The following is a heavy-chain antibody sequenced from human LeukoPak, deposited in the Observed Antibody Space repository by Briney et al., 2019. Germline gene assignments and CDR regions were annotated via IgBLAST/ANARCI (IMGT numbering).Heavy chain of an antibody. Sequence: GGSLRLSCAASGLTFSSYSMNWVRQAPGKGLEWVSSISSSSSYIYYADSVKGRFTISRDNAKNSLYLQMNSLRAEDTAVYYCAKASFIVVVTAIDAFDIWGQGTMVTVSP. V-gene: IGHV3-21*04. D-gene: IGHD2-21*02. CDR1: GLTFSSYS. J-gene: IGHJ3*02. CDR3: AKASFIVVVTAIDAFDI. CDR2: ISSSSSYI.